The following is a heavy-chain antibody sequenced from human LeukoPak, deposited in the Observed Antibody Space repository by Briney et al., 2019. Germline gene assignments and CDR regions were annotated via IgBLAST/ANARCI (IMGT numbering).Heavy chain of an antibody. J-gene: IGHJ6*02. CDR1: GGSFSGYY. D-gene: IGHD1-14*01. CDR2: IYYSGST. Sequence: SETLSLTCAVYGGSFSGYYWSWIRQPPGKGLEWIGYIYYSGSTYYNPSLKSRVTMSVDTSKNQFSLKLSSVTAADTAVYYCARDRTDYFGLDVWGQGTTVTVSS. V-gene: IGHV4-34*09. CDR3: ARDRTDYFGLDV.